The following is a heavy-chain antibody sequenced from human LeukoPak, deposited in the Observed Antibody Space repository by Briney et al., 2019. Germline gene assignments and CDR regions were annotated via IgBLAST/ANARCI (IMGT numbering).Heavy chain of an antibody. Sequence: EASVKVSCKASGYTFTGYYMHWVRQAPGQGLEWMGWINPNSGGTNYAQKFQGRVTMTRDTSISTAYMELSRLRSDDTAVYYCARGLDYGDYYFDYWGQGTLVTVSS. CDR3: ARGLDYGDYYFDY. CDR2: INPNSGGT. V-gene: IGHV1-2*02. J-gene: IGHJ4*02. CDR1: GYTFTGYY. D-gene: IGHD4-17*01.